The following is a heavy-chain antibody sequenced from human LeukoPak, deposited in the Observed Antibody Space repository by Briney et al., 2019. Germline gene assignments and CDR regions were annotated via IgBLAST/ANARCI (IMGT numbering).Heavy chain of an antibody. CDR3: ARAVTGEWSQNYYYYYYMDV. J-gene: IGHJ6*03. Sequence: PSETLSLTCTVSGYSISSGYFWGWIRQPPGKGLEWIGSIYYSGSTYYNPSLRSRVSLSVDTSKNQFSLKLTSVTAADTAVYYCARAVTGEWSQNYYYYYYMDVWGKGTTVTISS. V-gene: IGHV4-38-2*02. D-gene: IGHD3-16*01. CDR2: IYYSGST. CDR1: GYSISSGYF.